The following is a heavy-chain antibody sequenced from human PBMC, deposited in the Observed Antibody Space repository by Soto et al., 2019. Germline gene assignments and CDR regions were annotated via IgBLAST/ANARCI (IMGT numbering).Heavy chain of an antibody. CDR2: IYYSGST. CDR3: ARDRGGVIAARQDDESPGYYYMDV. Sequence: TSETLSLTCTVSGGSISSYYWSWIRQPPGKGLEWIGYIYYSGSTNYNPSLKSRVTISVDTSKNQFSLKLSSVTAADTAVYYCARDRGGVIAARQDDESPGYYYMDVWGKGTTVTVSS. V-gene: IGHV4-59*01. CDR1: GGSISSYY. J-gene: IGHJ6*03. D-gene: IGHD6-6*01.